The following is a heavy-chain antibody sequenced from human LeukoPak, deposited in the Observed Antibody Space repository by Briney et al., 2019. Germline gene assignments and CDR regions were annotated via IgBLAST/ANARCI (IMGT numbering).Heavy chain of an antibody. Sequence: SQTLSLTCTVSGGSISSGDYYWSWIRQPPGKGLEWIGYIYYSGSTYYNPSLKSRVTISVDTSKNQFSLKLSSVTAADTAVYYCARTTYMVRGVEGWFDPWGQGTLVTVSS. V-gene: IGHV4-30-4*01. CDR2: IYYSGST. CDR1: GGSISSGDYY. J-gene: IGHJ5*02. CDR3: ARTTYMVRGVEGWFDP. D-gene: IGHD3-10*01.